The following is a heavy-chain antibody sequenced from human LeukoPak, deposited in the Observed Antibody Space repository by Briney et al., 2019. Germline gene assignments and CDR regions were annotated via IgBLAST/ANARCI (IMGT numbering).Heavy chain of an antibody. CDR3: ARAPLYNWNYGGFGDY. V-gene: IGHV3-20*04. D-gene: IGHD1-7*01. J-gene: IGHJ4*02. Sequence: PGGSLRLSCAASGFTFDDYGMSWVRQAPGKGLEWVSGINWSGGSTGYADSVKGRFTISRDNAKNSLYLQMNSLRAEDTALYYCARAPLYNWNYGGFGDYWGQGTLVTVSS. CDR1: GFTFDDYG. CDR2: INWSGGST.